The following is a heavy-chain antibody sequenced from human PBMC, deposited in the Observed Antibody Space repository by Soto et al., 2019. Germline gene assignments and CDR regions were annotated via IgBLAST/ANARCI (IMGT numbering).Heavy chain of an antibody. CDR1: GGSISGYY. J-gene: IGHJ6*02. V-gene: IGHV4-59*01. CDR3: ARDLWGYCGTDCYPLDV. D-gene: IGHD2-21*02. Sequence: TLSLNCTVSGGSISGYYWSWIRQPPGKGLEWIGYMYNNWSIVYIPSFMIRFTISVDTFKYLFSLKLYSLTAADTAVYYCARDLWGYCGTDCYPLDVWGQGTTVTVSS. CDR2: MYNNWSI.